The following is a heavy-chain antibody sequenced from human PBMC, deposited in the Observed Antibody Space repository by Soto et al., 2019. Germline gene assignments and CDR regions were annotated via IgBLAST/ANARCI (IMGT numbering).Heavy chain of an antibody. V-gene: IGHV1-69*06. CDR2: IIPIFGTA. CDR3: ARDPGNCYGSGSLGMDV. J-gene: IGHJ6*02. D-gene: IGHD3-10*01. Sequence: QVQLVQSGAEVKKPGSSVKVSCKASGGTFSSYAISWVRQAPGQGLEWMGGIIPIFGTANYAQKFQGRVTITADKSTSTAYMELSSLRSEDTAVYYCARDPGNCYGSGSLGMDVWGQGTTVTVSS. CDR1: GGTFSSYA.